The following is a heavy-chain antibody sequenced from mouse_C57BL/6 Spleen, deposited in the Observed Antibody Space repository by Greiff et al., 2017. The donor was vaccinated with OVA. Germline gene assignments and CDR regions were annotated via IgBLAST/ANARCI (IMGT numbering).Heavy chain of an antibody. Sequence: EVQLVESGGGLVQPKGSLKLSCAASGFSFNTYAMNWVRQAPGKGLEWVARIRSKSNNYATYYAESVKDRFTISRDDSESMLYLQMNNLKTEDTAMYYCERRALDDYGYYAMDYWGQGTSVTVSS. D-gene: IGHD2-4*01. CDR2: IRSKSNNYAT. J-gene: IGHJ4*01. CDR1: GFSFNTYA. V-gene: IGHV10-1*01. CDR3: ERRALDDYGYYAMDY.